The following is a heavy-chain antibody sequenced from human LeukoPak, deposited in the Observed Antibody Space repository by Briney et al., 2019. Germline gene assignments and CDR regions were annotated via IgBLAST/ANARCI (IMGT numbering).Heavy chain of an antibody. CDR1: GFTFSSYE. V-gene: IGHV3-48*03. Sequence: GGSLRLSCAASGFTFSSYEMNWVRQAPGKGLEWVSYISSSGSTTYYADSVKGRFTISRDNAKNSLYLQMNSLRAEDTAVYYCAKRGPGSPQSGKYYFDYWGQGTLVTVSS. J-gene: IGHJ4*02. D-gene: IGHD3-10*01. CDR2: ISSSGSTT. CDR3: AKRGPGSPQSGKYYFDY.